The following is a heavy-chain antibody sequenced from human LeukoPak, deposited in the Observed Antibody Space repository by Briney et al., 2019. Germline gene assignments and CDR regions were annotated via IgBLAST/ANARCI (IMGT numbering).Heavy chain of an antibody. CDR3: ARHYCSGGNCYYFDH. CDR2: IYYRGTS. D-gene: IGHD2-15*01. J-gene: IGHJ4*02. CDR1: GGSISGYY. V-gene: IGHV4-59*08. Sequence: PSETLSLTCTVSGGSISGYYWSWIRQPPGQGLEWIGFIYYRGTSKYNPSLMSRVTMSVDTSKNQVSLNLSSVTAADTAVYYCARHYCSGGNCYYFDHWGQGTLVTVSS.